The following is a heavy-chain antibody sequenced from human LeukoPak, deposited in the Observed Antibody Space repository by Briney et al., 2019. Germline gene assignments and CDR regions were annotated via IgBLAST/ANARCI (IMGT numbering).Heavy chain of an antibody. V-gene: IGHV4-4*02. CDR2: IYHSGST. Sequence: PSETLSLTCAVSGGSISSSNWWSWVRQPPGKGLEWIGEIYHSGSTNYNPSLKSRVTISVDKSKNQFSLKLSSVTAADTAVYYCARVGSVIIIRYFDYWDQGTLVTVSS. D-gene: IGHD3-3*01. CDR1: GGSISSSNW. J-gene: IGHJ4*02. CDR3: ARVGSVIIIRYFDY.